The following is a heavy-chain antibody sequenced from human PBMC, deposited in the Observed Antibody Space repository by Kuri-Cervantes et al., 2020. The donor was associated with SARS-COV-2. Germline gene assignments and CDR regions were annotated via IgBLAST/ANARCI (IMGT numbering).Heavy chain of an antibody. D-gene: IGHD3-3*01. CDR2: ISYDGSNK. CDR1: GFTFSSYA. V-gene: IGHV3-30*04. Sequence: GESLKISCAASGFTFSSYAMHWVRQAPGKGLEWVAVISYDGSNKYYADSVKGRFTISRDNSKNTLYLQMNSLRAEDTAVYYCAKKEGYGFWSGYYNSGEFDYWGQGTLVTVSS. CDR3: AKKEGYGFWSGYYNSGEFDY. J-gene: IGHJ4*02.